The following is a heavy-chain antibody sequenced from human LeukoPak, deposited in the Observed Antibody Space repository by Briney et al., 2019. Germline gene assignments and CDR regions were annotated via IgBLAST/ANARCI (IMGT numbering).Heavy chain of an antibody. J-gene: IGHJ4*02. V-gene: IGHV1-69*04. CDR1: GYTFTRYG. Sequence: GASVKLSCKASGYTFTRYGNSCARQAPGQGLEWMGRIIPILGIANYAQKFQGRVTITADKSTSTDYVELSSLRSEDTAVYYCASGVPAALIYWGQGTLVTVSS. D-gene: IGHD2-2*01. CDR2: IIPILGIA. CDR3: ASGVPAALIY.